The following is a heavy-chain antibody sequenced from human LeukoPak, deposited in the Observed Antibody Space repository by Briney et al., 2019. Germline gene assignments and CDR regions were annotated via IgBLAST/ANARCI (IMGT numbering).Heavy chain of an antibody. Sequence: GGSLRLSRAASGFTFSSYSMNWVRQAPGKGLEWVSSISSSSSYIYYADSVKGRFTISRDNAKNSLYLQMNSLRAEDTAVYYCARDHCSSTSCYAPDWYYYMDVWGKGTTVTVSS. V-gene: IGHV3-21*01. CDR1: GFTFSSYS. J-gene: IGHJ6*03. D-gene: IGHD2-2*01. CDR3: ARDHCSSTSCYAPDWYYYMDV. CDR2: ISSSSSYI.